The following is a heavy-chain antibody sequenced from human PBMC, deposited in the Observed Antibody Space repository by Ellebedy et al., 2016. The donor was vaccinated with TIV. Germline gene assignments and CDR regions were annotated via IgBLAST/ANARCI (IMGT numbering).Heavy chain of an antibody. D-gene: IGHD6-13*01. J-gene: IGHJ4*02. Sequence: GGSLRLSXAASGFTFDDYAMHWVRQAPGKGLEWVSGISWNSGSIGYADSVKGRFTISRDNAKNSLYLQMNSLRAEDTALYYCAKGDSSSWYGAPRDYWGQGTLVTVSS. CDR2: ISWNSGSI. V-gene: IGHV3-9*01. CDR3: AKGDSSSWYGAPRDY. CDR1: GFTFDDYA.